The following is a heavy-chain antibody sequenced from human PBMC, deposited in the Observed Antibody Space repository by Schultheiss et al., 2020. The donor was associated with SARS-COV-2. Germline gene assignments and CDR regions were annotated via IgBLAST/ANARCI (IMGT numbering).Heavy chain of an antibody. CDR1: GGSFSGYY. J-gene: IGHJ6*02. CDR3: AREGDFWSGYYDNYYYYGMDV. Sequence: SETLSLTCAVYGGSFSGYYWSWIRQPPGKGLEWIGSINYVGTTYYNPSLNSRVTISVDTSKNQFSLKLSSVTAADTAVYYCAREGDFWSGYYDNYYYYGMDVWGQGTTVTVSS. D-gene: IGHD3-3*01. V-gene: IGHV4-34*01. CDR2: INYVGTT.